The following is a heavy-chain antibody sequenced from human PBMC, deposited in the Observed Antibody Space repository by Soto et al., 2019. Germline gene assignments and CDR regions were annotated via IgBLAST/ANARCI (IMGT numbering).Heavy chain of an antibody. J-gene: IGHJ4*02. CDR1: GGSISSYY. V-gene: IGHV4-59*01. CDR2: IYYSGST. CDR3: ARGRLWWFFDY. D-gene: IGHD2-21*01. Sequence: NPSETLSLTCTVSGGSISSYYWSWIRQPPGKGLEWIGYIYYSGSTNYNPSLKSRVTISVDTSKNQFSLKLSSVTAADTAVYYCARGRLWWFFDYWGQGPLVPVSS.